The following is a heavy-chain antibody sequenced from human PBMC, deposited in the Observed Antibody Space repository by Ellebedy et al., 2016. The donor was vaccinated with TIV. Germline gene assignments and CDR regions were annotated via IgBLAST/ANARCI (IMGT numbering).Heavy chain of an antibody. CDR2: MNPNSGNT. Sequence: ASVKVSCXASGYTFTSYDINWVRQATGQGLEWMGWMNPNSGNTGFARKFQGGVIMTRDASISTAYMELTSLTSDDTAVYYCARGERYCSDASCYNYWGQGTLVTVSS. CDR1: GYTFTSYD. J-gene: IGHJ4*02. CDR3: ARGERYCSDASCYNY. D-gene: IGHD2-2*02. V-gene: IGHV1-8*01.